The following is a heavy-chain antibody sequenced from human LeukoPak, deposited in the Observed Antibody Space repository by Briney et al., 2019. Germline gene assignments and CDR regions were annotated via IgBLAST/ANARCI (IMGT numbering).Heavy chain of an antibody. Sequence: PGGSLRLSCAASGFTVSSYGMTWVHQAPGKGLEWVSAFSATDGSAQYAESVRGRFTISRDNSKNSLYLQMNSLRDEDTAVYYCARDTSAWRYGMDVWGQGTTVTVSS. V-gene: IGHV3-23*01. CDR2: FSATDGSA. D-gene: IGHD6-19*01. CDR3: ARDTSAWRYGMDV. CDR1: GFTVSSYG. J-gene: IGHJ6*02.